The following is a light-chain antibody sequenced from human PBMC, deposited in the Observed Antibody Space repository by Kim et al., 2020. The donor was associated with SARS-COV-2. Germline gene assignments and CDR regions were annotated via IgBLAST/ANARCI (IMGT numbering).Light chain of an antibody. CDR3: QQYGSSPPNT. Sequence: SPGERATLSCRASQCVRSSYLAWYQQKPGQAPRLLIYGASSRATGIPDRFSGSGSGTDFTLTISRLEPEDFAVYYCQQYGSSPPNTFGQGTKREI. CDR1: QCVRSSY. V-gene: IGKV3-20*01. J-gene: IGKJ2*01. CDR2: GAS.